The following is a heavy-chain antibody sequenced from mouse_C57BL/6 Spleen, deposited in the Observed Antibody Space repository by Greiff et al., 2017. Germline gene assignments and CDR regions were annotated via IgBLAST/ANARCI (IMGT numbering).Heavy chain of an antibody. CDR2: IYPRDGST. J-gene: IGHJ4*01. CDR1: GYTFTSYD. D-gene: IGHD2-1*01. Sequence: QVQLKQSGPELVKPGASVKLSCKASGYTFTSYDINWVKQRPGQGLEWIGWIYPRDGSTKYNEKFKGKATLTVDTSSSTAYMELHSLTSEDSAVYFCARRNSGGYYYAMDYWGQGTSVTVSS. V-gene: IGHV1-85*01. CDR3: ARRNSGGYYYAMDY.